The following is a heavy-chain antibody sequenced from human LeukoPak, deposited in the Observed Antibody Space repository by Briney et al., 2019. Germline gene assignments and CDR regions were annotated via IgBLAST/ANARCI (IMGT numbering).Heavy chain of an antibody. CDR1: GGSISSSSYY. J-gene: IGHJ4*02. CDR2: IYYSGST. D-gene: IGHD3-10*01. V-gene: IGHV4-39*01. Sequence: SETLSLTCTVSGGSISSSSYYWGWIRQPPGKGLEWIGSIYYSGSTYYNPSLKSRVTISVDTSKNQFSLKLSSVTAADTAVYYCVGQTLDYYGSGNDWGQGTLVTVSS. CDR3: VGQTLDYYGSGND.